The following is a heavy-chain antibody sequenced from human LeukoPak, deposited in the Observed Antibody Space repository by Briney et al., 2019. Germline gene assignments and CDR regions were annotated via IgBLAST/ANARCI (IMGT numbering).Heavy chain of an antibody. V-gene: IGHV5-51*01. J-gene: IGHJ4*02. Sequence: GESLKISCKGSGYSFTSYWIGWVRQMPGKGLEWMGVIYPGDSDTRYSPSFQGQVTISADKSISTAYLQWSSLKASDTAMYYCAREKEDVDIVATTSGYFDYWGQGTLVTVSS. D-gene: IGHD5-12*01. CDR2: IYPGDSDT. CDR3: AREKEDVDIVATTSGYFDY. CDR1: GYSFTSYW.